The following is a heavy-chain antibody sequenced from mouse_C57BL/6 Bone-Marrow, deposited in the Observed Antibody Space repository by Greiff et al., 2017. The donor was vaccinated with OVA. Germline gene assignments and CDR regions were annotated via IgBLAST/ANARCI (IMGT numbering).Heavy chain of an antibody. CDR1: GYTFTSYW. J-gene: IGHJ2*01. D-gene: IGHD1-1*01. CDR3: ARGGYGSLYYFDY. V-gene: IGHV1-64*01. CDR2: IHPNSGST. Sequence: VQLQQSGAELVKPGASVKLSCKASGYTFTSYWMHWVKQRPGQGLEWIGMIHPNSGSTNYNEKFKSKATLTVDKAASTAYMQLSSLTSEDSAVYYCARGGYGSLYYFDYWGQGTTLTVSS.